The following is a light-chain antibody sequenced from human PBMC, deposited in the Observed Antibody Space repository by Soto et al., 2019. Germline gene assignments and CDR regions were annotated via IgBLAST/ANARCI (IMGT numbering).Light chain of an antibody. CDR3: QQYGSTPPVT. Sequence: EIVLTQSPGTLSLSQGERATLSCRASQSLSSSYLAWYQQKPGQAPRLLIYGASSRATGIPDRFSGSGSGTDFTLTISRLEPEDFAVYYCQQYGSTPPVTFGPGTKVDIK. V-gene: IGKV3-20*01. CDR2: GAS. J-gene: IGKJ3*01. CDR1: QSLSSSY.